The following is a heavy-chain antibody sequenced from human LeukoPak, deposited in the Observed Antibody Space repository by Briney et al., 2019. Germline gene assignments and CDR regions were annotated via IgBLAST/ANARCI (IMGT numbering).Heavy chain of an antibody. Sequence: GGSLRLSCAASGFTFSSYAMSWVRQAPGKGLEWVSAISGSGGSTYYADSVKGRFTISRDNSKNTLYLQMNNLRAEDTAVYYCAKDRSSGGYSYGFYDYWGQGTLVTVSS. CDR2: ISGSGGST. CDR3: AKDRSSGGYSYGFYDY. CDR1: GFTFSSYA. V-gene: IGHV3-23*01. D-gene: IGHD5-18*01. J-gene: IGHJ4*02.